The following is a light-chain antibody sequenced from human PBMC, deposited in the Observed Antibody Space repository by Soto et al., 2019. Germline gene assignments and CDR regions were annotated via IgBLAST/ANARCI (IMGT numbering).Light chain of an antibody. J-gene: IGLJ2*01. V-gene: IGLV2-8*01. Sequence: QSALTQPPSASGSPGQSVTISCTGTSSDVGGYNYVSWYQQHPGKAPKLMIYEVSKRPSGVPDRFPGSKSGNTASLTVSGLQAEEEAEYYCSSYAGSNNWVVFGGGTKLTVL. CDR3: SSYAGSNNWVV. CDR1: SSDVGGYNY. CDR2: EVS.